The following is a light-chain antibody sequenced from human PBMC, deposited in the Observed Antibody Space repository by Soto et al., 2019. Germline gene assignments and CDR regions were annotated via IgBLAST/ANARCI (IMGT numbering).Light chain of an antibody. CDR3: QQYYGNPQT. V-gene: IGKV1-5*01. Sequence: DIQMTQSPSTLSASVGDRVTITCRASQSISSWLAWYQQKPGKAPKFLIYDASSLESGVPSRFSGSGSGTEFTLTISSLQPDDFATYYCQQYYGNPQTFGQGTRLEI. J-gene: IGKJ2*01. CDR2: DAS. CDR1: QSISSW.